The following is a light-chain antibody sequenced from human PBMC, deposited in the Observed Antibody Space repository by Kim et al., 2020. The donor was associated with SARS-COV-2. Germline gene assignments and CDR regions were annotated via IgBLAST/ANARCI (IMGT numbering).Light chain of an antibody. CDR3: QQYGSSLYT. CDR2: DAS. J-gene: IGKJ2*01. Sequence: VLTQSPATLSLSPGERATLSCRASQGIARYLAWYQQKPGQPPRLLIYDASNRATGIPARFSGSGSGRDFTLTISRLDPEDFAVYYCQQYGSSLYTFGQGTKLEI. CDR1: QGIARY. V-gene: IGKV3-20*01.